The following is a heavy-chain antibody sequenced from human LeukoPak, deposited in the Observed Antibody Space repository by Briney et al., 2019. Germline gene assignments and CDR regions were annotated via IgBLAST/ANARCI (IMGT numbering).Heavy chain of an antibody. CDR3: AKDRAYQVLSFWFAP. D-gene: IGHD2-2*01. Sequence: GGSLRLSCAASGFTFSSYGMHWVRQAPGKGLEGVAVISYDGSNKYYADSVKGRFTISRDNSKNTLYLQMNSLRAEDTAVYYCAKDRAYQVLSFWFAPWGQGTLVTVSS. CDR2: ISYDGSNK. J-gene: IGHJ5*02. V-gene: IGHV3-30*18. CDR1: GFTFSSYG.